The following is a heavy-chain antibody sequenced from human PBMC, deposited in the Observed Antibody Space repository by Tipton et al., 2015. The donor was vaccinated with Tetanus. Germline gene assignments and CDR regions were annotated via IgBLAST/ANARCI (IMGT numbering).Heavy chain of an antibody. V-gene: IGHV4-31*03. CDR2: IYYSGST. CDR3: ARWLAHGDRPDSGLLD. CDR1: GGSISSGGYY. Sequence: TLSLTCTVSGGSISSGGYYWSWIRQHPGKGLEWIGYIYYSGSTYYNPSLKSRVTISVDTSKNQFSLKLSSVTAADTAVNYCARWLAHGDRPDSGLLDWGQGTLVTVSS. D-gene: IGHD4-17*01. J-gene: IGHJ4*02.